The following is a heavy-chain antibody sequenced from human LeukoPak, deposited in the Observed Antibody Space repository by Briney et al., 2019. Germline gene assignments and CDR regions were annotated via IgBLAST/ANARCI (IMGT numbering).Heavy chain of an antibody. CDR1: GGSISSSSYY. CDR3: ARRGYCSSTSCYEYWFDP. D-gene: IGHD2-2*01. V-gene: IGHV4-39*01. J-gene: IGHJ5*02. Sequence: TASETLSLTCTVSGGSISSSSYYWGWIRQPPGKGLEWIGIIYYSGSTYYNPSLKSRLTISVDTSKNQFSLKLSSVTATDTAVYYCARRGYCSSTSCYEYWFDPWGQGTLVTVSS. CDR2: IYYSGST.